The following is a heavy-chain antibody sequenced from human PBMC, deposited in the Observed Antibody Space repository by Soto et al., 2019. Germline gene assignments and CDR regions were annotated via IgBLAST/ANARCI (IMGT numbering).Heavy chain of an antibody. J-gene: IGHJ4*02. D-gene: IGHD6-13*01. CDR3: AKGLWQQLND. Sequence: GGSLRLSCAASGFTFSSNAMSWVRQAPGKGLEWVSAISGSGGSTYYADSVKGRFTISRDNSKNTLYLQMNSLRADDTAVYFCAKGLWQQLNDWGQGTLVTVSS. V-gene: IGHV3-23*01. CDR2: ISGSGGST. CDR1: GFTFSSNA.